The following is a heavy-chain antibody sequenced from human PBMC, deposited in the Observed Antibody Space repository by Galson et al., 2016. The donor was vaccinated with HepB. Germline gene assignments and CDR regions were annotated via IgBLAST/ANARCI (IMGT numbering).Heavy chain of an antibody. Sequence: SVKVSCTASGYTSTFSSYYIHWVRQAPGQGLEWMGMINPSDGDTKYAQKYQGRVTMTRDTSTSRVHMELRSLRSEDTAIYFCARDSAPLIYSYSDPVYSMDVWGKGATVTVSS. CDR2: INPSDGDT. CDR3: ARDSAPLIYSYSDPVYSMDV. CDR1: GYTSTFSSYY. D-gene: IGHD4-11*01. V-gene: IGHV1-46*01. J-gene: IGHJ6*04.